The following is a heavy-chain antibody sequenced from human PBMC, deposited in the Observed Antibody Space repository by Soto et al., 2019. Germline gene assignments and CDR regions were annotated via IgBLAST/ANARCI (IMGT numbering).Heavy chain of an antibody. V-gene: IGHV4-59*12. CDR3: AKDMVRGVIPPILDY. D-gene: IGHD3-10*01. J-gene: IGHJ4*02. CDR1: GGSISSYY. Sequence: PSETLSLTCTVSGGSISSYYWTWIRQPPGKGLEWIGFMYNSGSTHYNPSLKSRVTISLDTSKNQFSLNLRSVTAEDTAVYYCAKDMVRGVIPPILDYWGQGTLVTVSS. CDR2: MYNSGST.